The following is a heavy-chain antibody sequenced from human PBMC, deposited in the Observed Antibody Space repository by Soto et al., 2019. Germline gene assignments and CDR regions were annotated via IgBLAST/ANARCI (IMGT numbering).Heavy chain of an antibody. D-gene: IGHD6-6*01. CDR2: ITSSSSYI. J-gene: IGHJ4*02. Sequence: EVQLVESGGGLVKPGGSLRLSCAASGFTFSSYSMNWVRQAPGKGLEWVSSITSSSSYIYYADSVKGRFTISRDNAKNSLYLHMNSLRAEDTAVYYCAGGQLGTFGYWGQGTLVTVSS. CDR3: AGGQLGTFGY. CDR1: GFTFSSYS. V-gene: IGHV3-21*01.